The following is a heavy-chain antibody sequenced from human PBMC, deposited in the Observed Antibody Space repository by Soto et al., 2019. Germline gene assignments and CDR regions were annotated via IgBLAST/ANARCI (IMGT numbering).Heavy chain of an antibody. Sequence: PGESLKISCKGSGYTFTTYWIGWVRQMPGKGLEWMGIIYPGDSHTRYSPSFQGQVTISADKSITTAYLQWSSLKASDTAIYYCARHAPSGSSYYFDYWGQGTLVTVSS. CDR1: GYTFTTYW. D-gene: IGHD6-19*01. CDR2: IYPGDSHT. V-gene: IGHV5-51*01. J-gene: IGHJ4*02. CDR3: ARHAPSGSSYYFDY.